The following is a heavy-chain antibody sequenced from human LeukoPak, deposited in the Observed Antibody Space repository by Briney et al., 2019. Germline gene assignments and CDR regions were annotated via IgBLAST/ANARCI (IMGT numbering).Heavy chain of an antibody. CDR2: VSYDGSNK. J-gene: IGHJ4*02. Sequence: GGSLRLSCAASGFTFGNYAMHWVRQAPGKGLEWVAVVSYDGSNKYYADSVKGRFTISRDNSKNTLYLQMNSLRAEDAAIYYCATIGDRRTGELYRIDYWGRGTLVTVSS. CDR1: GFTFGNYA. D-gene: IGHD7-27*01. CDR3: ATIGDRRTGELYRIDY. V-gene: IGHV3-30-3*01.